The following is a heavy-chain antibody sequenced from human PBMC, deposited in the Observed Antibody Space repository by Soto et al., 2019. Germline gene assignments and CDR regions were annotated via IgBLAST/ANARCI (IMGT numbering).Heavy chain of an antibody. CDR1: GYTFTGYY. CDR2: INPNSGGT. V-gene: IGHV1-2*02. CDR3: AREGGGSSWGESWFDP. J-gene: IGHJ5*02. D-gene: IGHD6-13*01. Sequence: QVQLVQSGAEVKKPGASVKVSCKASGYTFTGYYMHWVRQAPGQGLEWMGWINPNSGGTNYAQKFQGRVTMTRDTSISTAYMGLSRLRSDDTAVYYCAREGGGSSWGESWFDPWGQGTLVTVSS.